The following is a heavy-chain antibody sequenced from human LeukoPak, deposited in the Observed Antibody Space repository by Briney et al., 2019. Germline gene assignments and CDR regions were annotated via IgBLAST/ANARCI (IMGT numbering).Heavy chain of an antibody. CDR2: ISGSSKSNSP. D-gene: IGHD4-17*01. J-gene: IGHJ4*02. Sequence: GGSLRLSCAGSGFTFGDYAMSWVRQVPGKGLEWVSAISGSSKSNSPWYADSVRGRSTISRDNSKNTVYLQLESLRAEDTAVYFCARDRDYPRDQFDYWGQGTLVTVSS. CDR1: GFTFGDYA. V-gene: IGHV3-23*01. CDR3: ARDRDYPRDQFDY.